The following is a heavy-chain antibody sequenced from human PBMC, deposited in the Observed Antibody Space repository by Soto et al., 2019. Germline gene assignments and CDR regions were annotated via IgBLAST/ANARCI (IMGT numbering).Heavy chain of an antibody. CDR2: IKQDGSEI. CDR1: GFTFNRYW. CDR3: ARDPVCSGGSCYDY. Sequence: GGSLRLSCAASGFTFNRYWMTWVRQAPGKGLEWVANIKQDGSEIYYVDSVKGRFTISRDNAENSLYLQLNSLRAEDTAVYYCARDPVCSGGSCYDYWGQGTLVTVSS. J-gene: IGHJ4*02. V-gene: IGHV3-7*01. D-gene: IGHD2-15*01.